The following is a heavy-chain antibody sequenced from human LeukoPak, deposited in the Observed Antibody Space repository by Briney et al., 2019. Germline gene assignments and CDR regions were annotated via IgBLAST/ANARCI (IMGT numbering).Heavy chain of an antibody. CDR2: IYCSGST. V-gene: IGHV4-59*08. CDR1: GGSISSYY. D-gene: IGHD2-15*01. Sequence: SETLSLTCTVSGGSISSYYWSWIRQPPXXXXEWIGYIYCSGSTNYNPSLKSRVTISVDTSKNQFSLKLSSVTAADTAVYYCATVGDEVDYWGQGTLVTVSS. CDR3: ATVGDEVDY. J-gene: IGHJ4*02.